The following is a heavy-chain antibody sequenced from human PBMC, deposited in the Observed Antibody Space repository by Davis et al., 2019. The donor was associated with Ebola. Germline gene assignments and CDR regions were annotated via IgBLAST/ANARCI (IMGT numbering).Heavy chain of an antibody. Sequence: SETLSLTCTVSGGSISSSSYYWSWIRQPPGKGLEWIGEINHSGSTNYNPSLKSRVTISVDTSKNQFSLKLSSVTAADTAVYYCARVRWLRLDYWGQGTLVTVSS. CDR2: INHSGST. CDR3: ARVRWLRLDY. D-gene: IGHD5-12*01. V-gene: IGHV4-39*07. CDR1: GGSISSSSYY. J-gene: IGHJ4*02.